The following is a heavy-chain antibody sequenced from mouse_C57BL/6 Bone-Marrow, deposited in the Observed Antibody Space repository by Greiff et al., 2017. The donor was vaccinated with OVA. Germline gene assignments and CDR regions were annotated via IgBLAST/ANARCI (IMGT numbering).Heavy chain of an antibody. V-gene: IGHV1-15*01. CDR1: GYTFTDYE. Sequence: VQLQQSGAELVRPGASVTLSCKASGYTFTDYEMHWVKQTPVHGLEWIGAIDPETGGTAYNQKFKGKAILTADKSSSTAYMELRSLTSEDSAVYYCTRLGSDYDDWYFDVWGTGTTVTVSS. CDR2: IDPETGGT. CDR3: TRLGSDYDDWYFDV. D-gene: IGHD2-4*01. J-gene: IGHJ1*03.